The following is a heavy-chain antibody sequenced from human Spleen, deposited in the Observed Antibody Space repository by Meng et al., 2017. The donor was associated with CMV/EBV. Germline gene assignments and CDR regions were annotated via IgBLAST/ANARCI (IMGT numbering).Heavy chain of an antibody. D-gene: IGHD3-10*01. Sequence: GGSLRLSCAGSTFNVSDNYMNWVRQAPGKGLEWVSVISADGRTYYADSVKGRFTIARDSSKNTLFRQMDTLGPEDTAVYYCARDSGPWYGEDYYYGMDVWGQGTTVTVSS. V-gene: IGHV3-53*01. J-gene: IGHJ6*02. CDR1: TFNVSDNY. CDR3: ARDSGPWYGEDYYYGMDV. CDR2: ISADGRT.